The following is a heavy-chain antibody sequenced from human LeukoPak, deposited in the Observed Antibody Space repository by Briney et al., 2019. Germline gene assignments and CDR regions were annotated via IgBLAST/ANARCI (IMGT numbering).Heavy chain of an antibody. V-gene: IGHV1-18*01. CDR3: ARDLRGGPWYYDYVWGRPDYFDY. CDR2: ISAYNGNT. Sequence: ASVKVSCKASGYTFTSYGISWVRQAPGQGLEWMGWISAYNGNTNYAQKLQGRVTMTTDTSTSTAYMELRSLRSDDTAVYYCARDLRGGPWYYDYVWGRPDYFDYWGQGTLVTVSS. D-gene: IGHD3-16*01. J-gene: IGHJ4*02. CDR1: GYTFTSYG.